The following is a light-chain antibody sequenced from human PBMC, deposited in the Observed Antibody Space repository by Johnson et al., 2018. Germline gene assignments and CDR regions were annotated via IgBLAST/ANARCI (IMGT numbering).Light chain of an antibody. J-gene: IGLJ1*01. V-gene: IGLV1-51*02. Sequence: QSVLTQPPSVSAAPGQKVTISCSGSSSNIGNNYVSWYQQLPGTAPKLLIYENNKRPSGIPDRFSGSKSGTSATLGITGLPTGDEADYYCGTWDSSLSAGNVVGTGTKVTGL. CDR3: GTWDSSLSAGNV. CDR2: ENN. CDR1: SSNIGNNY.